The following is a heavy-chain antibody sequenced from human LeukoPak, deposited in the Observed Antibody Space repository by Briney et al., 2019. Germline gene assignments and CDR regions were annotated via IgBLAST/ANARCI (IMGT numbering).Heavy chain of an antibody. V-gene: IGHV1-18*01. CDR3: AKTTVTSEDYYYYYMDV. Sequence: EASVKVSCKTSGYTFTSYGISWVRQAPGQGLERMGWISAYNGNTYYAQNLQGRVTMTTDTSTSTAYMELRSLRSDDTAVYYCAKTTVTSEDYYYYYMDVWGKGTTVTVSS. J-gene: IGHJ6*03. CDR1: GYTFTSYG. D-gene: IGHD4-17*01. CDR2: ISAYNGNT.